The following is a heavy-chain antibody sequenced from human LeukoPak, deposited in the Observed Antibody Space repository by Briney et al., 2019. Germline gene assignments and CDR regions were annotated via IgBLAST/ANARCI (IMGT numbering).Heavy chain of an antibody. Sequence: GGSLRLSCAASGFTFSSYEMNWVRQAPGKGLEWVSYISSSGSTIYYADSVKGRFTISRDNAKNSLYLQMNSLRAEDTAVYYCARGRFLESYMDVWGKGTTVTVSS. CDR2: ISSSGSTI. J-gene: IGHJ6*03. CDR1: GFTFSSYE. CDR3: ARGRFLESYMDV. V-gene: IGHV3-48*03. D-gene: IGHD3-3*01.